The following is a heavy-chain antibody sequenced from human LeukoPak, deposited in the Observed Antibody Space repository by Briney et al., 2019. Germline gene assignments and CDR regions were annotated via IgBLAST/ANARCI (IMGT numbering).Heavy chain of an antibody. V-gene: IGHV3-73*01. Sequence: GGSLRLSCAVAGFTFSGSAIHWVRQATGKGLEWVGRIRSKANSYATIYAASVRGRLTISRDDSKNMAYPHMNTLKTEDTALYYCTRHAKDYSDSSGYLREDFDYWGQGTLVTVSS. CDR1: GFTFSGSA. CDR3: TRHAKDYSDSSGYLREDFDY. D-gene: IGHD3-22*01. CDR2: IRSKANSYAT. J-gene: IGHJ4*02.